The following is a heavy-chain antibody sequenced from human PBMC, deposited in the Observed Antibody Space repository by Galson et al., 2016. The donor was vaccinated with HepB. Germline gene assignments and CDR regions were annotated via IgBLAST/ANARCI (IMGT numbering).Heavy chain of an antibody. J-gene: IGHJ4*02. CDR3: AKVIAESNPHQALDY. Sequence: SVKVSCKASGYIFTDYYIHWVRQAPAQGLEWMGWLNPKSGGSISAQKFQGRLTMTRDTSIDTAYMELKRLISDDTAVYYCAKVIAESNPHQALDYWGQGTLVSASS. CDR2: LNPKSGGS. V-gene: IGHV1-2*02. CDR1: GYIFTDYY. D-gene: IGHD1-14*01.